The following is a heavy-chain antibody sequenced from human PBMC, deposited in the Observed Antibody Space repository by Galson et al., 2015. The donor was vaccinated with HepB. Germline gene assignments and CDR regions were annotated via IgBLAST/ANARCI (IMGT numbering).Heavy chain of an antibody. J-gene: IGHJ3*02. CDR1: GYTFTSYH. Sequence: SVKVSCKASGYTFTSYHVHWVRQAPGQGLEWMGIINPSGGSTSYAQKFQGRVTMTRDTSTSTVYMELSSLRSEDTAVYYCARGSSYGDHPTGAFDIWGQGTMVTVSS. V-gene: IGHV1-46*01. CDR3: ARGSSYGDHPTGAFDI. D-gene: IGHD4-17*01. CDR2: INPSGGST.